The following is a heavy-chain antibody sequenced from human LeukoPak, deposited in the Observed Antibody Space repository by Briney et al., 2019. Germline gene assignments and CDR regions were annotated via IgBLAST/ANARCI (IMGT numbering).Heavy chain of an antibody. V-gene: IGHV3-43*01. CDR3: AKDGGEYSSGWYGGYYFDY. CDR1: GFTFDDYT. Sequence: PGGSLRLSCAASGFTFDDYTMHWVRQAPGKGLEWVSLISWDGGSTYYADSVKGRFTISRDNSKNSLYLQMNSLRTEDTALHYCAKDGGEYSSGWYGGYYFDYWGQGTLVTVSS. J-gene: IGHJ4*02. CDR2: ISWDGGST. D-gene: IGHD6-19*01.